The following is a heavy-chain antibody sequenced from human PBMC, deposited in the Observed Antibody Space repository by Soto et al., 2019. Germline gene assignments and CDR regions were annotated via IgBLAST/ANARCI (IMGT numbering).Heavy chain of an antibody. D-gene: IGHD3-16*01. CDR2: ISYDGGTK. CDR1: GFSFSTYG. Sequence: QVQLVESGGGVVQPGRSLTLSCAASGFSFSTYGMHWVRQAPGKGLEWVAVISYDGGTKYYADSVKGRFAISRDNPKNTPYLQVNSLRPAETAVYYCAKSSLGDEGPGFQYWFFGLWGRGTQVTVSS. V-gene: IGHV3-30*18. CDR3: AKSSLGDEGPGFQYWFFGL. J-gene: IGHJ2*01.